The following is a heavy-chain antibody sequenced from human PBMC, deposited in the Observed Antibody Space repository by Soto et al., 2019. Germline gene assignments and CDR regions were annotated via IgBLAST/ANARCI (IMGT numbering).Heavy chain of an antibody. CDR1: RRNFNSYA. CDR2: IIPIFGTA. V-gene: IGHV1-69*01. J-gene: IGHJ6*02. Sequence: NVSSRIPRRNFNSYALSWVRQAPGQGLEWMGGIIPIFGTANYAQKFQGRVTITADESTSTAYMELSSLRSEDTAVHYCARVPEIVVVPAAIPTSDYGMDVWGQVTTFTVS. D-gene: IGHD2-2*01. CDR3: ARVPEIVVVPAAIPTSDYGMDV.